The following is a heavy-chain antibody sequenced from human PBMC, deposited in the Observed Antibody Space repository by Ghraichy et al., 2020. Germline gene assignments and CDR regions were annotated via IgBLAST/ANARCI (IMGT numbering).Heavy chain of an antibody. V-gene: IGHV3-23*01. CDR3: ARDQAAHDFWTGPDALDI. D-gene: IGHD3/OR15-3a*01. Sequence: GGSLRLSCAASGFTFSNYAMSWVRQAPGKGLEWVLGLGRSGVSIYYADSVKGRFTISRDNSRNTLYLQMNSLRAEDTAIYYCARDQAAHDFWTGPDALDIWGQGTMVTVSS. CDR1: GFTFSNYA. J-gene: IGHJ3*02. CDR2: LGRSGVSI.